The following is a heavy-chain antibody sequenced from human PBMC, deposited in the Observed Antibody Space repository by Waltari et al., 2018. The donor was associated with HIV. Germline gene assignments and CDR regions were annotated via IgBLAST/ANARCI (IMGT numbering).Heavy chain of an antibody. CDR1: GYSIGRGSY. CDR3: ARSEGAGPATIFES. J-gene: IGHJ4*02. Sequence: QVQLQESGPGLVRPSETLSLTCTVSGYSIGRGSYWGWIRQSPGKGLECIGSIFHSGSTYFNPSLKSRVTLSVDTSKNQFSLNLGSMTAADTAVYYCARSEGAGPATIFESWGQGSLVTVSS. V-gene: IGHV4-38-2*02. D-gene: IGHD5-12*01. CDR2: IFHSGST.